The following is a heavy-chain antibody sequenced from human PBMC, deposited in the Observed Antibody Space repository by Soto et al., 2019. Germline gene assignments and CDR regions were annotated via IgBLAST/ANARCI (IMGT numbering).Heavy chain of an antibody. J-gene: IGHJ4*02. CDR2: IWYDGSNK. CDR1: GFTFSSYG. V-gene: IGHV3-33*01. Sequence: QVQLVESGGGVVQPGRSLRLSCAASGFTFSSYGMHWVRQAPGKGLEWVAVIWYDGSNKYYADSVKGRFTISRDNSKNTLYLQMNSLRAEDTAVYYCARDSGSGWSYSFDYWGQETLVTVSS. D-gene: IGHD6-19*01. CDR3: ARDSGSGWSYSFDY.